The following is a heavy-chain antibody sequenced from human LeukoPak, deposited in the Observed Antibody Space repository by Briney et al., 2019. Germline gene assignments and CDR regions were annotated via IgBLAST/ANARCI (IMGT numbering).Heavy chain of an antibody. J-gene: IGHJ4*02. D-gene: IGHD3-22*01. CDR3: ARVPYYYDSSGYDY. V-gene: IGHV3-30-3*01. CDR1: GFTFSSYA. Sequence: GGSLRLSCAASGFTFSSYAMHWVRQAPGRGLEWVALISYDGNNEYYADSVKGRFTISRDNSKNTLYLQMNSLRAEDTAVYYCARVPYYYDSSGYDYWGQGTLVTVSS. CDR2: ISYDGNNE.